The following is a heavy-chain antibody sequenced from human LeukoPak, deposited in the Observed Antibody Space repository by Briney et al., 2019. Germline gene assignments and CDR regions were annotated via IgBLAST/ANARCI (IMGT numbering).Heavy chain of an antibody. V-gene: IGHV3-23*01. J-gene: IGHJ6*02. CDR1: GFTFSSNA. CDR3: AKDYPYDSGSYYPWFEGMDV. Sequence: GGSLRLSCAASGFTFSSNAMTWVRQAPGKGLEWVSVISGSGDRAYYAGSVKGRSTISRDNSKNTLYLQMNSLRAEDTAAYYCAKDYPYDSGSYYPWFEGMDVWGQGTTVTVSS. CDR2: ISGSGDRA. D-gene: IGHD3-10*01.